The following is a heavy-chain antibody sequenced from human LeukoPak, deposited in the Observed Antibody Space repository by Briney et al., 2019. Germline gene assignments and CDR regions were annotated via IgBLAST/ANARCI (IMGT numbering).Heavy chain of an antibody. D-gene: IGHD3-10*01. V-gene: IGHV3-21*01. CDR1: GFTFSSYN. Sequence: GGSLRLSCAGSGFTFSSYNMNWVRQAPGKGLEWVSSISGSSSYIYYADSLKGRFTISRDNAKNSLYLQMNSLRAEDTAVYYCARDSSPVWFGEFLYNWFDPWGQGTLVTVSS. J-gene: IGHJ5*02. CDR3: ARDSSPVWFGEFLYNWFDP. CDR2: ISGSSSYI.